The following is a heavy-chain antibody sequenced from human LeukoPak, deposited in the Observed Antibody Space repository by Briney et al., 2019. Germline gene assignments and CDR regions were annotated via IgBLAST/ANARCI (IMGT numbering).Heavy chain of an antibody. CDR1: GYTFTSYG. Sequence: ASVKVSCKASGYTFTSYGISWVRQAPGQGLEWMGWISAYNGNTDYAQKLQGRVTMTTDTSTSTAYMELSSLRSEDTAVYYCARRGVWGSSPYYYYYYYMDVWGKGTTVTVSS. J-gene: IGHJ6*03. CDR3: ARRGVWGSSPYYYYYYYMDV. CDR2: ISAYNGNT. V-gene: IGHV1-18*01. D-gene: IGHD7-27*01.